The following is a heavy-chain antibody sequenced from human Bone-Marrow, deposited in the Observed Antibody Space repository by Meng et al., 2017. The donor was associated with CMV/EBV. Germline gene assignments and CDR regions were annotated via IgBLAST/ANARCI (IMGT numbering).Heavy chain of an antibody. CDR2: ISSSGSTI. CDR1: GFTFSSYE. Sequence: GESLKISCAASGFTFSSYEMNWVRQAPGKGLEWVSYISSSGSTIYYADSVKGRFTISRDNAKNSLYLQMNSLRAEDTAVYYCARNNKLRFLEWLQVDYWGQGTLVTVSS. V-gene: IGHV3-48*03. J-gene: IGHJ4*02. CDR3: ARNNKLRFLEWLQVDY. D-gene: IGHD3-3*01.